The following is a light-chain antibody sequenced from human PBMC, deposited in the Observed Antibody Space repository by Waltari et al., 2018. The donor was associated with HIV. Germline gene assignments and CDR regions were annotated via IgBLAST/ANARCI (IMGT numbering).Light chain of an antibody. V-gene: IGKV3-20*01. CDR2: AAS. CDR3: QHYGSSL. J-gene: IGKJ3*01. Sequence: EIVLTQSPGTLSLSPGERATLSCRASQGVTSSYLARYQQKPGRAPRLLIYAASSRATGIPDRFSGIGSGTDFTLTISRLEPEDFAVYYCQHYGSSLFGPGTKVDIK. CDR1: QGVTSSY.